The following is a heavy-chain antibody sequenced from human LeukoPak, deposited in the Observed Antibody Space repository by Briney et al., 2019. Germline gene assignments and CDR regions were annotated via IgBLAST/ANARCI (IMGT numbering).Heavy chain of an antibody. V-gene: IGHV3-30*02. J-gene: IGHJ4*02. CDR1: GFTFSSYG. CDR2: IRYDGSNK. D-gene: IGHD2-2*01. CDR3: AKEWSFVVVVPAAMFNSYYFDY. Sequence: GGSLRLSCAASGFTFSSYGMHWVRQAPGKGLEWVAFIRYDGSNKYYADSVKGRFTISRDNSKNTLYLQMNSLRAEDTAVYYCAKEWSFVVVVPAAMFNSYYFDYWGQGTLVTVSS.